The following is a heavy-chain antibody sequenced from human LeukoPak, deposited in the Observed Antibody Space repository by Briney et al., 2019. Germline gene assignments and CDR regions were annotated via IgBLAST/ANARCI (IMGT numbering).Heavy chain of an antibody. D-gene: IGHD4/OR15-4a*01. CDR1: GFTFSDYY. V-gene: IGHV3-11*01. CDR3: AREGLWSYYFDY. J-gene: IGHJ4*02. Sequence: GGSLRLSSAASGFTFSDYYMSWLRQAPGMGLWWGSYISSSGSTIYYADSVKGRFTISRDNAKNSLYLQMNSLRAEDTAVYYCAREGLWSYYFDYWGQGTLVTVSS. CDR2: ISSSGSTI.